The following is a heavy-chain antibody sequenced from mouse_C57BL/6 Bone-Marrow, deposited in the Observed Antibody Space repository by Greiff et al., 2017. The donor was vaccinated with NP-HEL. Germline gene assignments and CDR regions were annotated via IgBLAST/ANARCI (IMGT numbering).Heavy chain of an antibody. Sequence: DVHLVESEGGLVQPGSSMKLSCTASGFTFSDYYMAWVRQVPEKGLEWVANINYDGSSTYYLDSLKSRFIISRDNAKNILYLQMSSLKSEDTATYYCARDYYAYFDYWGQGTTLTVSS. CDR1: GFTFSDYY. J-gene: IGHJ2*01. CDR3: ARDYYAYFDY. D-gene: IGHD1-1*01. CDR2: INYDGSST. V-gene: IGHV5-16*01.